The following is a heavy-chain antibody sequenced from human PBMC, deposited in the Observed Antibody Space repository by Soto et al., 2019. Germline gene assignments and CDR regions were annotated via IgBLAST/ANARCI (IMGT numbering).Heavy chain of an antibody. D-gene: IGHD6-19*01. V-gene: IGHV4-59*01. J-gene: IGHJ1*01. CDR2: IYHSGST. CDR3: ATSGWSEYFHN. CDR1: GDSISYFY. Sequence: QVQLQESGPGLVKPSETLSLTCTVSGDSISYFYCSWIRQPPGKGLEWIAYIYHSGSTNYNPSLKSRVTISADTSKNQVSLKLTSVTAADTGVYYCATSGWSEYFHNWGQGTLVTVSS.